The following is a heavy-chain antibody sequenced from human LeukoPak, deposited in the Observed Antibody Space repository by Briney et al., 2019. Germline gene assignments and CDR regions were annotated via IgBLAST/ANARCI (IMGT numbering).Heavy chain of an antibody. V-gene: IGHV3-30*03. CDR3: ALGDFDY. Sequence: GRSLRLSCAASGFTFSSYGMHWVRQAPGKGLEWVAVISYDGSNKYYADSVKGRFTISRDNSKNTLYLRMNSLRAEDTAVYYCALGDFDYWGQGTLVTVSS. CDR2: ISYDGSNK. CDR1: GFTFSSYG. J-gene: IGHJ4*02.